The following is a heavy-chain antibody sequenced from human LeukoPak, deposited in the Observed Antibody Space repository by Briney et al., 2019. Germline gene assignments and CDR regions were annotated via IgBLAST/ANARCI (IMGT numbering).Heavy chain of an antibody. CDR3: ASSRGYSSSLWYYYMDV. CDR2: INHSGTT. V-gene: IGHV4-34*01. Sequence: SGTLSLTCAVYGGTFSGYYWSWIRQPPGKGLEWIGEINHSGTTNYNASLKSRVSISIDTSKNQFSLKVRSVTAADTGVYYCASSRGYSSSLWYYYMDVWGKGTTVTVSS. CDR1: GGTFSGYY. J-gene: IGHJ6*03. D-gene: IGHD6-13*01.